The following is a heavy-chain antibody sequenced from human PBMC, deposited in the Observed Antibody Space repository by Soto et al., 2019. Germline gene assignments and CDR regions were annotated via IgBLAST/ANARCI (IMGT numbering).Heavy chain of an antibody. J-gene: IGHJ4*02. CDR1: GYTFTGYY. D-gene: IGHD2-2*03. CDR2: INPNSGGT. Sequence: ASVKVSCKASGYTFTGYYMHWVRQAPGQGLEWMGWINPNSGGTNYAQKFQGWVTMTRDTSISTAYMELSRLRSDDTAVYYCARVPGNCSSTSCYAGYFDYWGQGTLVTVSS. CDR3: ARVPGNCSSTSCYAGYFDY. V-gene: IGHV1-2*04.